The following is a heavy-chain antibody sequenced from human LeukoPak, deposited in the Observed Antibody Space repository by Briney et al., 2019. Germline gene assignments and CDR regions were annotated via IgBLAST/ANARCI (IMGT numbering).Heavy chain of an antibody. Sequence: GGSLKISCKGSGYLFTSYWIGWVRQLPGKGLEWMGIIYPGDSDTRYSPSFQGQVTLSADKSISTAYLQWSSLKASDTAMYYCARSYYDSSGYAPDYWGQGTLVTVSS. CDR3: ARSYYDSSGYAPDY. CDR1: GYLFTSYW. CDR2: IYPGDSDT. D-gene: IGHD3-22*01. J-gene: IGHJ4*02. V-gene: IGHV5-51*01.